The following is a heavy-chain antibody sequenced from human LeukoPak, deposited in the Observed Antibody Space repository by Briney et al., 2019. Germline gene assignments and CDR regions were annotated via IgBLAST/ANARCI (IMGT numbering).Heavy chain of an antibody. CDR2: INLNTGYT. D-gene: IGHD1-1*01. CDR3: AEDVERTGSNCYDP. V-gene: IGHV1-2*02. J-gene: IGHJ5*02. Sequence: GASVKDSCKPSGDTFTANYLHWVRQAPGQGLEWLGWINLNTGYTKYAQKFQGRVTMTRDTSTSSAFMELSRLRSDDTAVYFCAEDVERTGSNCYDPWGQGTLVTVSS. CDR1: GDTFTANY.